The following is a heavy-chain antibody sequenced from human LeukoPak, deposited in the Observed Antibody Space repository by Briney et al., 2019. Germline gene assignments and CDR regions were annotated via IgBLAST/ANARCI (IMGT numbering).Heavy chain of an antibody. Sequence: SLSLTCSDTGGSMSNGDYYWSWIRQNTEKGLEWIGYIYYSGSAYYNPSLKGRVTVSIDTTKNQFSLRLSSVTAADTAVYYCARADFRGGYFASFDYWGQGTLVTVSS. CDR3: ARADFRGGYFASFDY. CDR1: GGSMSNGDYY. D-gene: IGHD3-3*01. J-gene: IGHJ4*02. V-gene: IGHV4-31*03. CDR2: IYYSGSA.